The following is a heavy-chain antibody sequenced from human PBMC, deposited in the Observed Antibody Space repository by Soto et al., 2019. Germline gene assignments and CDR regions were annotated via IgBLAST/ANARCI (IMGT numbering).Heavy chain of an antibody. CDR2: INPNSGGT. Sequence: ASVKVSCKASGYTFTGYYMHWVRQAPGQGLEWMGWINPNSGGTNYAQKFQGWVTMTRDTSISTAYMELSRLRSDDTAVYYCARESLGPDNTIFGVVPFYPWGQGTLVTVS. V-gene: IGHV1-2*04. CDR3: ARESLGPDNTIFGVVPFYP. J-gene: IGHJ5*02. D-gene: IGHD3-3*01. CDR1: GYTFTGYY.